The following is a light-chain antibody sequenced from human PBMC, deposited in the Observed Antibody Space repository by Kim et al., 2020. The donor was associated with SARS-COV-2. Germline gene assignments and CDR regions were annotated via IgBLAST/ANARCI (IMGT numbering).Light chain of an antibody. CDR3: CSYAGGTTCV. V-gene: IGLV2-23*01. CDR1: SDDIGSYNL. Sequence: QSALTQPASVSGSPGQSITISCTGTSDDIGSYNLVSWYQQHPGKAPKLLIFGGTKRPSRVSSRFSASKSGNTASLTISGLQAEDEADYHCCSYAGGTTCVFGPGTKV. CDR2: GGT. J-gene: IGLJ1*01.